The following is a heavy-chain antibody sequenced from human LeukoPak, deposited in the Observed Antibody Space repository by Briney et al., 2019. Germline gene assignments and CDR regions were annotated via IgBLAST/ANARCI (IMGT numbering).Heavy chain of an antibody. V-gene: IGHV3-7*01. CDR3: AQQRGYGSGSLDY. CDR1: GFTFSSYW. CDR2: IKQDGSEK. J-gene: IGHJ4*02. D-gene: IGHD3-10*01. Sequence: GSLRLSCAASGFTFSSYWMSWVRQAPGKGLEWVANIKQDGSEKYYVDSVKGRFTISRDNAKNSLYLQMNSLRAEDTAVYYCAQQRGYGSGSLDYWGQGTLVTVSS.